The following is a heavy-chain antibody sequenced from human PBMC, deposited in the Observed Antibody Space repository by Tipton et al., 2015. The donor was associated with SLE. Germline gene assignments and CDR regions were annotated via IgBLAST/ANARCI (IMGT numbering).Heavy chain of an antibody. CDR3: ARGVVVAAFDL. CDR2: IYYSGST. V-gene: IGHV4-59*08. D-gene: IGHD2-15*01. J-gene: IGHJ2*01. Sequence: TLSLTCTVSGGSISSYYWSWIRRPPGKGLEWIGYIYYSGSTNYNPSLKSRVTISVDTSKNQFSLKLSSVTAADTAVYYCARGVVVAAFDLWGRGTLVTVSS. CDR1: GGSISSYY.